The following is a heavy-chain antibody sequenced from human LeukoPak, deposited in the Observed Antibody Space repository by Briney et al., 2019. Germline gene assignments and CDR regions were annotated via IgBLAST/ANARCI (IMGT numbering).Heavy chain of an antibody. D-gene: IGHD3-22*01. J-gene: IGHJ4*02. CDR1: GFTFSDYY. CDR3: VQGGSGYPFDY. Sequence: GGSLRLSCAASGFTFSDYYMSWIRQAPGKGLEWVSYISSSSSYTNYADSVKGRFTISRDNAKNSLYLQVNSLRAEDTAVYYCVQGGSGYPFDYWGQGTLVTVSS. CDR2: ISSSSSYT. V-gene: IGHV3-11*06.